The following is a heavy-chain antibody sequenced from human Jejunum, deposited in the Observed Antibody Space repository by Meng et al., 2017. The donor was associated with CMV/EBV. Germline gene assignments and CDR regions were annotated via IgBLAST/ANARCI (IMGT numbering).Heavy chain of an antibody. CDR2: TYYGGRT. J-gene: IGHJ5*02. V-gene: IGHV4-30-4*08. D-gene: IGHD2-2*01. Sequence: SSTYYWGWIRQPPGKGLEWIGFTYYGGRTYYNPSLKSRVTISIDTSKNQFSLRLSSVTAADTAVYYCARTEDCHSTRCYTGFDPWGQGTLVTVSS. CDR3: ARTEDCHSTRCYTGFDP. CDR1: SSTYY.